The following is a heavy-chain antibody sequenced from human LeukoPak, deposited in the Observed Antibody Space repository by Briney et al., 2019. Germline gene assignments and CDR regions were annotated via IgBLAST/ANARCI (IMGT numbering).Heavy chain of an antibody. CDR1: GGSFSGYY. Sequence: PSETLSLTCAVYGGSFSGYYWSWIRQPPGKGLEWIGEINHSGSTNYNPSPKSRVTISVDTSKNQFSLKLSSVTAADTAVYYCARGGKVVVPAAIDYWGQGTLVTVSS. D-gene: IGHD2-2*01. J-gene: IGHJ4*02. CDR2: INHSGST. V-gene: IGHV4-34*01. CDR3: ARGGKVVVPAAIDY.